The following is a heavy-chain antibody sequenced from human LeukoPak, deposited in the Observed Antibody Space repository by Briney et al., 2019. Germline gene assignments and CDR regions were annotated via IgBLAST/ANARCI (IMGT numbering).Heavy chain of an antibody. CDR1: GFTFSTYA. CDR2: ISYDESKK. D-gene: IGHD1-26*01. CDR3: AKDQDSGSYMVRYYYYGMDV. V-gene: IGHV3-30*09. J-gene: IGHJ6*02. Sequence: GGSLRLSCAASGFTFSTYAMHWVRQAPGKGLEWVAVISYDESKKYYADAVKGRFAISRDNPKNTLYLQMNSLRAEDTAVYYCAKDQDSGSYMVRYYYYGMDVWGQGTTVTVSS.